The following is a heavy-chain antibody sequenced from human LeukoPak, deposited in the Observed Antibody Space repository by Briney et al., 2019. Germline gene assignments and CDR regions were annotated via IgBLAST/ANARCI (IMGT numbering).Heavy chain of an antibody. D-gene: IGHD2-15*01. Sequence: GGSLRLSCAASGFTFPTYVIHWVRQAPGKGLEWVAVISQTGSIETYADSVRGRFSISRDNSDSTVYLQMNSLKTEDTAVYYCARDREVALPTYFYYMDVWGKGTTVIVSS. CDR1: GFTFPTYV. CDR3: ARDREVALPTYFYYMDV. J-gene: IGHJ6*03. V-gene: IGHV3-30*03. CDR2: ISQTGSIE.